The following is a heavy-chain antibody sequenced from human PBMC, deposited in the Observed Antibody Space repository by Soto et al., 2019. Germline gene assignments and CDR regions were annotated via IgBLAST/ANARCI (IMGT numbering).Heavy chain of an antibody. V-gene: IGHV1-8*01. CDR3: ARGIKGLPPSAFDV. D-gene: IGHD5-12*01. CDR1: GYTFSNYD. J-gene: IGHJ3*01. Sequence: ASVKVSCKASGYTFSNYDINWVRQATGQGLEWMGWLNPNTDKTGSAQKFQGRVTMTRNTSISTAYLELSGLRSDDTAVYYCARGIKGLPPSAFDVWGQGTRVTVSS. CDR2: LNPNTDKT.